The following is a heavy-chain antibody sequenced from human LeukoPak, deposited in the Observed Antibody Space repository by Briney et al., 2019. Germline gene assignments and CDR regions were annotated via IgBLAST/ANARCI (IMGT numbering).Heavy chain of an antibody. CDR2: INQDGSEK. J-gene: IGHJ4*02. CDR3: VREGGVSGYDLLDY. CDR1: GFTFSNYW. D-gene: IGHD5-12*01. V-gene: IGHV3-7*01. Sequence: QSGGSLRLSCAASGFTFSNYWMTWVRQAPGKGLEWVAYINQDGSEKHCMASVKARFTISRDNAKNSLSLQMNSLRAEDTAVYYCVREGGVSGYDLLDYWGQGTLVTVSS.